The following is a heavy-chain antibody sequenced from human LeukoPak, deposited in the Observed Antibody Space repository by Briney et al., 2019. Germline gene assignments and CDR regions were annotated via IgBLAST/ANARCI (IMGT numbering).Heavy chain of an antibody. D-gene: IGHD4-17*01. CDR2: ISSSSSTI. CDR3: ARTVTTHSLDY. V-gene: IGHV3-48*04. CDR1: GFTFSSYG. Sequence: GGSLRLSCAASGFTFSSYGMTWVRQAPGKGLEWVSYISSSSSTIYYADSVKGRFTISRDNAKNSLYLQMNSLRAEDTAVYYCARTVTTHSLDYWGQGTLVTVSS. J-gene: IGHJ4*02.